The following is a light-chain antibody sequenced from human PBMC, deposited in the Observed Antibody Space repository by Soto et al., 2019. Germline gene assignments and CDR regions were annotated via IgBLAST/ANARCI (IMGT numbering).Light chain of an antibody. CDR1: SGNIASNY. V-gene: IGLV6-57*04. Sequence: NFMLTQPHSVSESPGKTVTISCTRSSGNIASNYVQWYQQRPGSAPTTVIYEDNLRPSGVPDRFSGSIDRSSNSASLTISGLKTEYEADYFCQSYGSGIQGVFGGGTKLTVL. CDR2: EDN. J-gene: IGLJ3*02. CDR3: QSYGSGIQGV.